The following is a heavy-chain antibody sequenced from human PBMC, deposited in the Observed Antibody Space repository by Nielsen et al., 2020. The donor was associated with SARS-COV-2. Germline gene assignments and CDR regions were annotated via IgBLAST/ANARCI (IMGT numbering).Heavy chain of an antibody. J-gene: IGHJ6*02. D-gene: IGHD3-9*01. CDR3: ARKGQYYDILTGFRNYYYYGMDV. CDR2: IYYSGET. Sequence: WIRQPPGKGLEWVGSIYYSGETYYNPSLQSRVTISVDTSKNHFSLELSSVTAADTAVYYCARKGQYYDILTGFRNYYYYGMDVWGQGTTVTVSS. V-gene: IGHV4-39*02.